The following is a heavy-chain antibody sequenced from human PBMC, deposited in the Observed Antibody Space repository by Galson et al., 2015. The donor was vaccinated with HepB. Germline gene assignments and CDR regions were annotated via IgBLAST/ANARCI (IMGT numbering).Heavy chain of an antibody. D-gene: IGHD3-3*01. CDR2: MNPNSGNT. V-gene: IGHV1-8*01. J-gene: IGHJ5*02. CDR3: ARESTYYDFWSGYSPAYNWFDP. CDR1: GYTFTSYD. Sequence: SVKVSCKASGYTFTSYDINWVRQATGQGLEWMEWMNPNSGNTGYAQKFQGRVTMTRNTSISTAYMELSSLRSEDTAVYYCARESTYYDFWSGYSPAYNWFDPWGQGTLATVSS.